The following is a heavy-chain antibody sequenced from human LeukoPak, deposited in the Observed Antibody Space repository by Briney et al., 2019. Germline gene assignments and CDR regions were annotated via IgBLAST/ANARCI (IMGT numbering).Heavy chain of an antibody. CDR2: IDSSSNYI. CDR1: GFTFSSYS. CDR3: AREVPAGGQLQEAFDI. J-gene: IGHJ3*02. V-gene: IGHV3-21*01. D-gene: IGHD2-2*01. Sequence: GGSLRLSCTASGFTFSSYSLDWVRQAPGKGLEWVSFIDSSSNYIYYADSVKGRFTISRDNAKNSLYLQMSSLRAEDTAVYYCAREVPAGGQLQEAFDIWGQGTMVTVS.